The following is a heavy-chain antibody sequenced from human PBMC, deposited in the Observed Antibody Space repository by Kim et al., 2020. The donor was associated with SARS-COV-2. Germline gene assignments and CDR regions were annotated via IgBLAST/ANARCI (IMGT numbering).Heavy chain of an antibody. CDR1: GYTFTSYG. Sequence: ASVKVSCKASGYTFTSYGISWVRQAPGQGLEWMGWISAYNGNTNYAQKLQGRVTMTTDTSTSTAYMELRSLRSDDTAVYYCARESTDYYYYGMDVWGQGTTVTVSS. J-gene: IGHJ6*02. D-gene: IGHD2-21*02. CDR2: ISAYNGNT. CDR3: ARESTDYYYYGMDV. V-gene: IGHV1-18*04.